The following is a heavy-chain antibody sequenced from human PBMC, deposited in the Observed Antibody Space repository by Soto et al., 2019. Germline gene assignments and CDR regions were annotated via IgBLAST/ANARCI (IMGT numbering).Heavy chain of an antibody. Sequence: QVQLQQWGAGLLKPSETLSLTCAVYGGSFSGYYWSWIRQPPGKGLEWIGEINHSGSTNYNPSLKSRVTISVDTSKNQFSLKLSSVTAADTAVYYCARGAVLLWFGELLGDAFDIWGQGTMVTVSS. J-gene: IGHJ3*02. D-gene: IGHD3-10*01. CDR1: GGSFSGYY. CDR3: ARGAVLLWFGELLGDAFDI. CDR2: INHSGST. V-gene: IGHV4-34*01.